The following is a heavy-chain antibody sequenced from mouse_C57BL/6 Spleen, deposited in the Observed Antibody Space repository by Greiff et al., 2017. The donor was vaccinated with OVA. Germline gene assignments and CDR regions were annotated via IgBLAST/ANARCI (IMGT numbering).Heavy chain of an antibody. CDR3: ERLGSGLDD. Sequence: VKLQESGAELVRPGASVKLSCKASGYTFTSYGISWVKQRPGQGLEWIGEIYPRSGNTYYNEKFKGKATLTADKSSSTAYMELSSLTSEDSAVYYCERLGSGLDDWGQGTTLTVSS. CDR2: IYPRSGNT. J-gene: IGHJ2*01. CDR1: GYTFTSYG. D-gene: IGHD4-1*01. V-gene: IGHV1-81*01.